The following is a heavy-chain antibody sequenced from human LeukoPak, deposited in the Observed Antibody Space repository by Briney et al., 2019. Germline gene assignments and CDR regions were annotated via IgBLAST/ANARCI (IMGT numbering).Heavy chain of an antibody. V-gene: IGHV3-48*01. CDR2: INTVSGTI. CDR3: ARDSSYSFDY. J-gene: IGHJ4*02. D-gene: IGHD2-15*01. CDR1: GFTFSSYS. Sequence: GGSLRLSCAASGFTFSSYSMNWVRQAPGKGLEWVSYINTVSGTINYAESVKGRFTISRDNAKNSLYLQMNNLRAEDTAVYYCARDSSYSFDYWVQGTLVTVSS.